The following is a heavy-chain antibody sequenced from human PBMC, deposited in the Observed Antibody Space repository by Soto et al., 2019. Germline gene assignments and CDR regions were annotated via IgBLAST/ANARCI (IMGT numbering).Heavy chain of an antibody. CDR3: AADPSGGATYYFDY. CDR2: IVVGSGNT. J-gene: IGHJ4*02. V-gene: IGHV1-58*01. Sequence: ASVKVSCKASGFTFTSSAVQWVRQARGQRLEWIGWIVVGSGNTNYAQKFQERVTITRDMSTSTAYMELSSLRSEDTAVYYCAADPSGGATYYFDYWGQGTLVTVSS. CDR1: GFTFTSSA. D-gene: IGHD1-26*01.